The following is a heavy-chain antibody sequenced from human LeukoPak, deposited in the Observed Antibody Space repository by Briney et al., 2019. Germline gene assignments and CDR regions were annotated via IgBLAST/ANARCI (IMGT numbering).Heavy chain of an antibody. CDR1: GFTFSSYA. D-gene: IGHD2-21*01. CDR3: ARSQVFWWLRY. Sequence: PGGSLRLSCAASGFTFSSYAMHWVRQAPGKGLEWVAAIWYDGSNKYYADSVKGRFTISRDNSKNTLYLQMNSLRAEDTAVYYCARSQVFWWLRYWGQGTLVTVSS. V-gene: IGHV3-33*01. CDR2: IWYDGSNK. J-gene: IGHJ4*02.